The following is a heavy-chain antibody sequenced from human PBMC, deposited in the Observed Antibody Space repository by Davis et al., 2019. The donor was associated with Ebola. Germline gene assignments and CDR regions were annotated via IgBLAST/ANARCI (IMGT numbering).Heavy chain of an antibody. CDR3: ARTVYYDSSAYYPPDF. V-gene: IGHV3-30*02. D-gene: IGHD3-22*01. CDR2: IRHDGSNK. Sequence: GESLKISCAASGFTFNNYGMHWVRQAPGKGLEWVTFIRHDGSNKYYGDSVKGRFTISRDNSKNTLYLQMNSLRAEDTAVYYCARTVYYDSSAYYPPDFWGQGTLVTVSS. CDR1: GFTFNNYG. J-gene: IGHJ4*02.